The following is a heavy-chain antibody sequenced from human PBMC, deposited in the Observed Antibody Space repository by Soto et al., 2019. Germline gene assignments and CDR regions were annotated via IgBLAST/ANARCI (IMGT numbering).Heavy chain of an antibody. Sequence: GGSLRLSCAASGFTFSSYAMSWVRQAPGKGLEWVSAISGSGGSTYYADSVKGRFTISRDNSKNTLYLQMNSLRAEDTAVYYCAKDKGGYYDDSSGYHRDAFEIWGQGTMVSVTS. V-gene: IGHV3-23*01. CDR1: GFTFSSYA. J-gene: IGHJ3*02. CDR3: AKDKGGYYDDSSGYHRDAFEI. D-gene: IGHD3-22*01. CDR2: ISGSGGST.